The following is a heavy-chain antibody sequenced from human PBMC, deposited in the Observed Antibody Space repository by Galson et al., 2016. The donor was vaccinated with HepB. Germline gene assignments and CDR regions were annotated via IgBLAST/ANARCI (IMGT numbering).Heavy chain of an antibody. D-gene: IGHD1-26*01. CDR2: ISSGTKYI. CDR3: ARVMVGAVQTEGVNFDY. Sequence: SLRLSCAASGFTFSNYDMNWVRQAPGKGLEWVSFISSGTKYIYYADSVKGRITISRDDAKNSLYLQMNSLRAEDTAVYYCARVMVGAVQTEGVNFDYWGQGTLVTVSS. CDR1: GFTFSNYD. J-gene: IGHJ4*02. V-gene: IGHV3-21*01.